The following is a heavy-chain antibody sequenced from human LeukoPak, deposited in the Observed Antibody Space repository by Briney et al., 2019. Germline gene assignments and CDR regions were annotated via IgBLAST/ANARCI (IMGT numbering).Heavy chain of an antibody. CDR1: GDSISSYY. V-gene: IGHV4-4*07. J-gene: IGHJ4*02. CDR2: IYTSGST. Sequence: SETLSLTCTLSGDSISSYYWSWIRQPAGEGLEWIWRIYTSGSTNYNPSLRSRVTMSVDTSKNQFSLKLSSVTAADTAVYYCACSRLYYYDSSGYPDQTDYWGQGTLVTVSS. D-gene: IGHD3-22*01. CDR3: ACSRLYYYDSSGYPDQTDY.